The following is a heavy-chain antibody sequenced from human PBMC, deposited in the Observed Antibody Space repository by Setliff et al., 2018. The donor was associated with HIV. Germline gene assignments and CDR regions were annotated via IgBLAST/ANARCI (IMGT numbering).Heavy chain of an antibody. CDR3: AKENHLPLEDSRVANYFDF. J-gene: IGHJ4*02. D-gene: IGHD6-6*01. Sequence: ASVKVSCKASGGTFSSYAISWVRQAPGQGLEWMGGISTSNGNTHYVESLQGRVTMTSDTSTSTVYMELSSLISEDTAIYFCAKENHLPLEDSRVANYFDFWGQGTLVTVSS. CDR1: GGTFSSYA. CDR2: ISTSNGNT. V-gene: IGHV1-18*01.